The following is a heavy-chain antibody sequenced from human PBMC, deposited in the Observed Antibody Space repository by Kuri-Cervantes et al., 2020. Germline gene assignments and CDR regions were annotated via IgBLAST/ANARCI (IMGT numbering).Heavy chain of an antibody. CDR3: AKEVQYYYGSGSYCDY. D-gene: IGHD3-10*01. CDR2: ISSSSSYI. CDR1: GFTFSSYS. J-gene: IGHJ4*02. V-gene: IGHV3-21*04. Sequence: LSLTCAASGFTFSSYSMNWVRQAPGKGLEWVSSISSSSSYIYYADSVKGRFTISRDNAKNSLYLQMNSLRAEDTAVYYCAKEVQYYYGSGSYCDYWGQGTLVTVSS.